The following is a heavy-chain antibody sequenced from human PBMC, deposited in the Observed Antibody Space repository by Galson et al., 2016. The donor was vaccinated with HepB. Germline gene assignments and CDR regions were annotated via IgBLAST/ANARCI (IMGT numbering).Heavy chain of an antibody. CDR3: ARRGESYCLDS. V-gene: IGHV1-3*01. CDR1: GYIFSRYT. J-gene: IGHJ4*02. Sequence: SVKVSCKASGYIFSRYTMHWVRQAPGQRLEWMGWINPANGNTKYSQKFQGGVTFSSDTSASIAYLELSSLTSEDTAIYYCARRGESYCLDSWGQGTLVTVSS. CDR2: INPANGNT. D-gene: IGHD1-26*01.